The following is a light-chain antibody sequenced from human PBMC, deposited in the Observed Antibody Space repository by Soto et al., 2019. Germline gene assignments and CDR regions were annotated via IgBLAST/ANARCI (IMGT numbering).Light chain of an antibody. CDR1: QSISDY. CDR2: DAS. J-gene: IGKJ1*01. Sequence: IPITPAPSPPSSSDRERVXXTSRASQSISDYLAWYQEKPGKATKLVIYDASNLQSGVPSTFSASGSGTEFTLTISRLQPDDFATYYCQQYYTWFQLFGQGSKLDI. V-gene: IGKV1-5*01. CDR3: QQYYTWFQL.